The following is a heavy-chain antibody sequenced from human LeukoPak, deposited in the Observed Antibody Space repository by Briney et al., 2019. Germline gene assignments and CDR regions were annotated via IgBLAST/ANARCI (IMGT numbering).Heavy chain of an antibody. V-gene: IGHV4-34*01. J-gene: IGHJ5*02. D-gene: IGHD3-3*01. CDR2: INHSGTT. CDR3: ARGRRFVHP. CDR1: GFTFSSYS. Sequence: GSLRLSCAASGFTFSSYSMNWVRQAPGKGLEWIAEINHSGTTNYNSSLLSRATVSIDTSKNHFSLNVSSVTAADTAVYYCARGRRFVHPWGQGALVTVSS.